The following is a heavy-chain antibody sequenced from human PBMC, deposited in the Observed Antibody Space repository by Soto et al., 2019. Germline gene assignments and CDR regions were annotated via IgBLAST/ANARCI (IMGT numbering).Heavy chain of an antibody. D-gene: IGHD3-22*01. J-gene: IGHJ4*02. CDR2: ISGSGGTT. Sequence: GGSLRLSCAVSGFTFSNYAMSWVRQAPGKGLEWVSKISGSGGTTYYADSVKGRFTISRDNSKNTLYLQMNSLRAEDTAVYYCAKDQDYYDSSGYYRLPIDYWGQGTLVTVSS. CDR1: GFTFSNYA. V-gene: IGHV3-23*01. CDR3: AKDQDYYDSSGYYRLPIDY.